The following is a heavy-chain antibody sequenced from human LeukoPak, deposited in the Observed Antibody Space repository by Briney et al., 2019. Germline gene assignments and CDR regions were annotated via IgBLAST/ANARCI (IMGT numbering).Heavy chain of an antibody. D-gene: IGHD6-13*01. J-gene: IGHJ6*03. CDR1: GYTFTSYD. Sequence: ASVKVSCKASGYTFTSYDTNWVRQATGQGLEWMGWMNPNSGNTGYVQKFQGRVTMARNTSISTTYMELSSLRSEDTAVYYCARGPEYSSSWFGRFNYYYYMDVWGKGTTVTVSS. CDR3: ARGPEYSSSWFGRFNYYYYMDV. V-gene: IGHV1-8*01. CDR2: MNPNSGNT.